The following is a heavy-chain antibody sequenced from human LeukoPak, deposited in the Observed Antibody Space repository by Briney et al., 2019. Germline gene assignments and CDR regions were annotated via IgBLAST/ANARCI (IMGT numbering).Heavy chain of an antibody. Sequence: PTGGSLRLSCAASGFTFSSYWMSWVRQAPGKGLEWVANIKQDGSEKYYVDSVKGRFTISRDNAENSLYLQMNSLRAEDTAVYYCARGRSFDAFDIWGQGTMVTVSS. D-gene: IGHD1-26*01. CDR3: ARGRSFDAFDI. J-gene: IGHJ3*02. CDR1: GFTFSSYW. CDR2: IKQDGSEK. V-gene: IGHV3-7*01.